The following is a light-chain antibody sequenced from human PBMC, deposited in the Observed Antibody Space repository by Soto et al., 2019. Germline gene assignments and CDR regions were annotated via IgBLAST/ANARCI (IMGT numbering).Light chain of an antibody. V-gene: IGKV1-39*01. CDR1: QKINNF. CDR3: QQSLSNPRT. CDR2: LAS. Sequence: DIQMTQSPSSLSASLGDRINVTCRASQKINNFLNWYQQKPGKAPKLLIFLASTLETGVPARFGGSGSGTDFTLTISNLQPDDSATYYCQQSLSNPRTFGGGTKVDIK. J-gene: IGKJ4*01.